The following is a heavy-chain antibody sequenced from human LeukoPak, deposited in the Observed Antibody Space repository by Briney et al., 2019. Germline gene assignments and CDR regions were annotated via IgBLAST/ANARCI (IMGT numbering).Heavy chain of an antibody. CDR1: GGSFSGYY. J-gene: IGHJ4*02. Sequence: SGTLSLTCAVYGGSFSGYYWSWIRQPPGKGLEWIGEINHSGSTNYNPSLKSRVTISVDTSKNQFSLKLSSVTAADTAVYYCAREARTGTIDYWGQGTLVTVSS. CDR3: AREARTGTIDY. D-gene: IGHD1/OR15-1a*01. V-gene: IGHV4-34*01. CDR2: INHSGST.